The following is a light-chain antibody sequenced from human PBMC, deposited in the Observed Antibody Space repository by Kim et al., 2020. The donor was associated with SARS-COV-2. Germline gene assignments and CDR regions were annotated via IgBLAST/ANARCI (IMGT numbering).Light chain of an antibody. V-gene: IGLV3-19*01. CDR2: GKN. Sequence: LGRTVRITCQGDILRSYYASWYQHKPGQAPVLVIYGKNNRPSGIPDRFSGSSSGNTASLTITGAQAEDEADYYCNSRDSSGNHLWVFGGGTQLTVL. CDR1: ILRSYY. J-gene: IGLJ3*02. CDR3: NSRDSSGNHLWV.